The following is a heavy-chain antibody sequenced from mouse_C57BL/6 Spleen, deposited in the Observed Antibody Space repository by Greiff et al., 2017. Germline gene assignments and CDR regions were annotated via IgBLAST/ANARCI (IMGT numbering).Heavy chain of an antibody. J-gene: IGHJ2*01. D-gene: IGHD2-12*01. V-gene: IGHV1-80*01. Sequence: VQLQQSGAELVKPGASVKISCKASGYAFSSYWMNWVKQRPGKGLEWIGQIYPGDGDTNSNGKFKGKATLTADTSSSTAYMPLSSLTSGVSAVYFCARSRGDSYDPGYWGQGTTLTVSS. CDR3: ARSRGDSYDPGY. CDR2: IYPGDGDT. CDR1: GYAFSSYW.